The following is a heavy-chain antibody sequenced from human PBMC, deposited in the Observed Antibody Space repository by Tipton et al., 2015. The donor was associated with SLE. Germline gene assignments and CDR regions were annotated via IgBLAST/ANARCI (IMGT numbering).Heavy chain of an antibody. Sequence: QLVQSGAEVRKPGESLKISCKGSGYTFNTYWIDWVRQMPGEGLEWMGMIYPGDSDARYSPAFQGLVTMSVDKSINTAYLQWNSLQASDTATYYCARRGRLGAGDYWGQGTLVSVSS. CDR1: GYTFNTYW. J-gene: IGHJ4*02. CDR2: IYPGDSDA. CDR3: ARRGRLGAGDY. D-gene: IGHD3-16*01. V-gene: IGHV5-51*03.